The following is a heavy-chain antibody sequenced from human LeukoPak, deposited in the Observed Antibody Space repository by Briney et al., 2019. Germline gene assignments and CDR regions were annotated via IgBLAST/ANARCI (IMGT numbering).Heavy chain of an antibody. CDR3: ARDQLAYSGYDTLFDY. D-gene: IGHD5-12*01. J-gene: IGHJ4*02. CDR1: GFTFSNYA. V-gene: IGHV3-30*04. CDR2: ISYDGSNK. Sequence: GGSLRLSCAASGFTFSNYAMHWVRQAPGKGLEWVAVISYDGSNKYYADSVKGRFTISRDNSKNTLYLQLNSLRPEDTAVYYCARDQLAYSGYDTLFDYWGQGTLVTVSS.